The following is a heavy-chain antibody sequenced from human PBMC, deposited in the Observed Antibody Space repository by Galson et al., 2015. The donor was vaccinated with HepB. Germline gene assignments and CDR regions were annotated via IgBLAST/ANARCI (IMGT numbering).Heavy chain of an antibody. V-gene: IGHV5-51*01. D-gene: IGHD3-16*01. CDR3: ARHLGSEKWFIDL. CDR2: IFPGDSET. Sequence: QSGAEVKKPGESLKISCKGSGNSFYNSYIAWARQMPGRGLDWMGIIFPGDSETRYNPSFQGQVTMSVDKSTNTAYLQWSSLKASDTAIYYCARHLGSEKWFIDLWGRGTLVTVSS. CDR1: GNSFYNSY. J-gene: IGHJ2*01.